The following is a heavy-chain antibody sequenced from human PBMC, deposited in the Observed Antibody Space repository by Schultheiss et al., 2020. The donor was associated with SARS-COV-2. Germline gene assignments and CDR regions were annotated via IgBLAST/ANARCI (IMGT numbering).Heavy chain of an antibody. CDR1: GFTFSSYA. CDR3: ARVLNYYDSSGYSDY. V-gene: IGHV3-20*04. CDR2: ISWNSGSI. D-gene: IGHD3-22*01. J-gene: IGHJ4*02. Sequence: GGSLRLSCAASGFTFSSYAMSWVRQAPGKGLEWVSGISWNSGSIGYADSVKGRFTISRDNAKNSLYLQMNSLRAEDTAVYYCARVLNYYDSSGYSDYWGQGTLVTVSS.